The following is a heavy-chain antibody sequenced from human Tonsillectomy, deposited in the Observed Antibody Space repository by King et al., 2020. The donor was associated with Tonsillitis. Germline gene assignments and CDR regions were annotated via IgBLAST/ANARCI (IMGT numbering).Heavy chain of an antibody. CDR1: GGSFSGYY. J-gene: IGHJ4*02. Sequence: VQLQQWGAGLLKPSETLSLTCAVYGGSFSGYYWNCIRQPPGKGLEWIGEINHGGCTNYNPSLKSRVTISVDTSKNQFSLKLNSVTAADTAVYYCARRLGYFDTSAYHFDYWGQGTLVTVSS. D-gene: IGHD3-22*01. V-gene: IGHV4-34*01. CDR3: ARRLGYFDTSAYHFDY. CDR2: INHGGCT.